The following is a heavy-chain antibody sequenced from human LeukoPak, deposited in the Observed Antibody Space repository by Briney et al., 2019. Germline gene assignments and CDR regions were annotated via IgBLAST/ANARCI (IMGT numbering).Heavy chain of an antibody. J-gene: IGHJ4*02. CDR1: PVSIISCYAY. V-gene: IGHV4-39*01. CDR2: IYYTGNT. D-gene: IGHD3/OR15-3a*01. CDR3: ARQTGSGLFILP. Sequence: SETLSLTCTVSPVSIISCYAYWGWLRQPPGMGLEWIGSIYYTGNTYYNASLKSQVSISIDTSKNQFSLKLTSVTAADTAVYYCARQTGSGLFILPGGQGTLVTVSS.